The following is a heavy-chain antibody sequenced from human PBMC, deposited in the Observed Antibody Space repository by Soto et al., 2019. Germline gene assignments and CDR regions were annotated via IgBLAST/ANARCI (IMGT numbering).Heavy chain of an antibody. CDR2: IYYSGST. J-gene: IGHJ6*01. CDR1: GGSISSGGYY. CDR3: ARADDGYDHSGMEV. D-gene: IGHD5-12*01. Sequence: PSETLSLTCTVSGGSISSGGYYWSWIRQHPGKGLEWIGYIYYSGSTYYNPSLKSRVTISVDTSKNQFSLKLSSVTAADTAVYYCARADDGYDHSGMEVWGQGTTVTVSS. V-gene: IGHV4-31*03.